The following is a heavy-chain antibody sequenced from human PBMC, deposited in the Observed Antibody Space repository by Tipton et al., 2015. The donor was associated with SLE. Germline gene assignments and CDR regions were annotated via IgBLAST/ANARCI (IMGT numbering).Heavy chain of an antibody. CDR2: THYSGST. CDR3: ARVSRGYSGYEWAGFFDY. J-gene: IGHJ4*02. V-gene: IGHV4-38-2*02. D-gene: IGHD5-12*01. CDR1: LYSIGSGFY. Sequence: TLSLTCTVSLYSIGSGFYWDWIRQPPGKGLEWIGTTHYSGSTFYNPSLKSRVTISVDMSKNQFSVKLTSVTAADTAVYHCARVSRGYSGYEWAGFFDYWGQGALVTVSS.